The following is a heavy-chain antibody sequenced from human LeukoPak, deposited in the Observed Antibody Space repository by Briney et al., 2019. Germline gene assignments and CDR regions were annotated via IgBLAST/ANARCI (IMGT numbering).Heavy chain of an antibody. CDR3: ARDLTARGSYYGAFDI. CDR1: GFTFSSYS. J-gene: IGHJ3*02. V-gene: IGHV3-21*01. CDR2: ISSSSSYI. Sequence: PGGSLRLSCAASGFTFSSYSMNRVRQAPGKGPEWVSSISSSSSYIYYADSVKGRFTISRDNAKNSLYLQMNSLRAEDTAVYYCARDLTARGSYYGAFDIWGQGTMVTVSS. D-gene: IGHD1-26*01.